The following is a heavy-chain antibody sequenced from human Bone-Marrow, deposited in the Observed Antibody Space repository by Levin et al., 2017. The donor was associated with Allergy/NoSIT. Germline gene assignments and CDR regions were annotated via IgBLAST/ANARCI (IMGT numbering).Heavy chain of an antibody. CDR2: IKQDGSVT. CDR3: ARYDYGCFDS. CDR1: GFTFNGYW. Sequence: GESLKISCAASGFTFNGYWMSWVRQASGKGLEWVANIKQDGSVTYYLDSVKGRFSISRDNARQSVFLQMNDLSAEDTAVYYCARYDYGCFDSWGQGSLVTVSS. D-gene: IGHD4/OR15-4a*01. J-gene: IGHJ4*02. V-gene: IGHV3-7*01.